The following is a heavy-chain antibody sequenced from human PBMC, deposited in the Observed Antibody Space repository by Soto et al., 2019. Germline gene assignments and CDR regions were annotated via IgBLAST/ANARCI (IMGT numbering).Heavy chain of an antibody. J-gene: IGHJ4*02. V-gene: IGHV3-11*01. CDR3: ASHYDMWSGYLSPVDY. Sequence: QVQLGESGGDLVKPGGSLRLSCAASGYTFSDYYMSWIRQAPGKGLEWISYIDTSGTKIYYADSVKGRFTITRDNAKNSLYLEINSLRDEDTAVYYCASHYDMWSGYLSPVDYWGQGTLVTVSS. D-gene: IGHD3-3*01. CDR1: GYTFSDYY. CDR2: IDTSGTKI.